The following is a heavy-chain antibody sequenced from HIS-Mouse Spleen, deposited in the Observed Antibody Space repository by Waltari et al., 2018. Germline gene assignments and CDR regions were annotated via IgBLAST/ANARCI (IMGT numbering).Heavy chain of an antibody. CDR2: SRSKANSYAT. CDR1: GFTFSGSA. J-gene: IGHJ4*02. D-gene: IGHD3-3*01. CDR3: TGGSWSGYYFDY. Sequence: EVQLVESGGGLVQPGGSLKLSCAASGFTFSGSAMPWVRRASGKGLEWVGRSRSKANSYATAYAASVKGRFTISRDDSKNTAYLQMNSLKTEDTAVYYCTGGSWSGYYFDYWGQGTLVTVSS. V-gene: IGHV3-73*01.